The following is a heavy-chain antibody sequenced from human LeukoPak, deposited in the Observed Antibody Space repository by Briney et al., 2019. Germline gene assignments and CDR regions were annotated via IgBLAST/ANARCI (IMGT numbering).Heavy chain of an antibody. D-gene: IGHD6-13*01. CDR3: ARGSSSWYLDY. CDR1: GCTFSSYW. CDR2: INSDGSST. Sequence: GGSLRLSCAASGCTFSSYWMHWVRQAPGKGLVWVSRINSDGSSTSYADSVKGRFTISRDNAKNTLYLQMNSLRAEDTAVYYCARGSSSWYLDYWGQGTLVTVSS. V-gene: IGHV3-74*01. J-gene: IGHJ4*02.